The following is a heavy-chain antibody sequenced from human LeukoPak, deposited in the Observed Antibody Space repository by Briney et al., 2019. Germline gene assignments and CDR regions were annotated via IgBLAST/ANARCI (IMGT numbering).Heavy chain of an antibody. CDR1: GGSFSGYY. V-gene: IGHV4-34*01. CDR2: INHSGST. D-gene: IGHD3-9*01. Sequence: PSETLSLTCAVYGGSFSGYYWSWIRQPPGKGLEWIGEINHSGSTNYNPSLKSRVTISVDTSKNQFSLKLSSVTAADTAVYYCARRVNKIVLRYFDWLNGFDPWGQGTLVTVSS. CDR3: ARRVNKIVLRYFDWLNGFDP. J-gene: IGHJ5*02.